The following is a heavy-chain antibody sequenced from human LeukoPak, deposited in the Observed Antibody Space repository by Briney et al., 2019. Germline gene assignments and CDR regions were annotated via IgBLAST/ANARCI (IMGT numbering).Heavy chain of an antibody. CDR3: ARGVGATDY. CDR2: ISSSSSTI. CDR1: GFTFSSYS. J-gene: IGHJ4*02. V-gene: IGHV3-48*01. D-gene: IGHD1-26*01. Sequence: GGSLRLSCAASGFTFSSYSMNWVRQAPGKVLEWVSYISSSSSTIYYADSVKGRFTISRDNAKNSLYLQMNSLRAEDTAVYYCARGVGATDYWGQGTLVTVSS.